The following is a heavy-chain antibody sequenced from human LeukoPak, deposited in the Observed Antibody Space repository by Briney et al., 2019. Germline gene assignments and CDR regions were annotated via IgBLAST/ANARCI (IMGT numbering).Heavy chain of an antibody. CDR1: GGSFSGYY. D-gene: IGHD2-15*01. J-gene: IGHJ6*03. CDR3: ARFRCSGGSCPYYYYYYYMDV. V-gene: IGHV4-34*01. Sequence: PSETLSLTCAVYGGSFSGYYWSWIRQPPGKGLEWIGAINHSGSTNYSPSLKSQVTISGDTSKSQFSLKLSSVTAADTAVYYCARFRCSGGSCPYYYYYYYMDVWGKGTTVTVSS. CDR2: INHSGST.